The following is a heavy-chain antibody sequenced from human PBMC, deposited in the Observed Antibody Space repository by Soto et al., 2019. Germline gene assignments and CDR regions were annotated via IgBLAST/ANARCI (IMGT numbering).Heavy chain of an antibody. CDR3: AKVIGQHYVDYSDYYYYYMDV. D-gene: IGHD4-17*01. Sequence: VRSLTLSCTASGFTFSSYAMSWVRQATGKGLEWVSAISGSGGSTYYADSAKGRFTISIDNSKNTLYLQMNSLRAEDTAVYYCAKVIGQHYVDYSDYYYYYMDVLGKGTSVPVSS. J-gene: IGHJ6*03. CDR2: ISGSGGST. V-gene: IGHV3-23*01. CDR1: GFTFSSYA.